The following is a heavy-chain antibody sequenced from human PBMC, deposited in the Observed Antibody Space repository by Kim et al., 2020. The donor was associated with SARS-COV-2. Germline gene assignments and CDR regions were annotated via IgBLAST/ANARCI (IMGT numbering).Heavy chain of an antibody. J-gene: IGHJ3*01. CDR3: ARDPTGSPGAFDV. V-gene: IGHV3-20*03. Sequence: GYADAVKGRFPLSRDNAKNSLYLQMNSLRDEDTALYYCARDPTGSPGAFDVWGQGTMVTVSS.